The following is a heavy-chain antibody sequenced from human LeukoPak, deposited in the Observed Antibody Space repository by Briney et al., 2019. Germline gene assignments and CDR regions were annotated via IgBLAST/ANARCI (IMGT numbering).Heavy chain of an antibody. J-gene: IGHJ4*02. CDR2: IIPILGIA. V-gene: IGHV1-69*04. CDR1: GGTFSSCA. Sequence: SVKVSCKASGGTFSSCAISWLRQTPGQGLEWMGRIIPILGIANYAQKFQGRVTITADKSTSTAYMELSSLRSEDTAVYYCARDRSIVGSNMGLDYWGQGTQVTVSS. CDR3: ARDRSIVGSNMGLDY. D-gene: IGHD1-26*01.